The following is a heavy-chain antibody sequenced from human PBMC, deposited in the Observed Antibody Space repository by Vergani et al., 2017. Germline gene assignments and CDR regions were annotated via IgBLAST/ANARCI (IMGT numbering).Heavy chain of an antibody. J-gene: IGHJ6*02. CDR3: ARYCGGDCSPSDYYCMDV. CDR1: GYTFTSYY. V-gene: IGHV1-46*03. CDR2: INPSGGST. D-gene: IGHD2-21*02. Sequence: QVQLVQSGAEVKKPGASVKVSCKASGYTFTSYYMHWVRQAPGQGLEWMGIINPSGGSTSYAQKFQGRVTMTRDTSTSTVYMELSSLRSEDTAVYYCARYCGGDCSPSDYYCMDVWGQGTTVTVSS.